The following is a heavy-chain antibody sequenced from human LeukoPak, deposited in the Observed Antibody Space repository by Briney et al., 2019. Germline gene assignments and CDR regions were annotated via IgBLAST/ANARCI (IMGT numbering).Heavy chain of an antibody. V-gene: IGHV3-23*01. Sequence: QSGGSLRLSCAASGFTFSSYAMSWVRQAPGKGPEWVSAISGSGGSTYYADSVKGRFTISRDNSKNTLYLQMNSLRAEDTAVYYCAKDPYRYYYDSSGYPNWFDPWGQGTLVTVSS. CDR2: ISGSGGST. J-gene: IGHJ5*02. CDR1: GFTFSSYA. CDR3: AKDPYRYYYDSSGYPNWFDP. D-gene: IGHD3-22*01.